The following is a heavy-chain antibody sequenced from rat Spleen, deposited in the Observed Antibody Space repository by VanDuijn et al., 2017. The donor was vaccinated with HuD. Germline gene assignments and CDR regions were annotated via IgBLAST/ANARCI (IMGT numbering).Heavy chain of an antibody. CDR3: ARHNDRYFDF. Sequence: EVQLVESDGGLVQPGKSLTLSCAASGFALSDHFMAWVRQAPTKGLEWVATITAGGDDTYYLDSVKGRFAISRDNAKNTLYLQMDSLRSEDTATYYCARHNDRYFDFWGQGVMVTVSS. CDR1: GFALSDHF. J-gene: IGHJ2*01. D-gene: IGHD1-7*01. V-gene: IGHV5-25*01. CDR2: ITAGGDDT.